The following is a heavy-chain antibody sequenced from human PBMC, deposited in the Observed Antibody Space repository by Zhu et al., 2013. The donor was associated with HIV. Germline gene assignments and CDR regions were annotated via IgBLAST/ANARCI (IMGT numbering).Heavy chain of an antibody. V-gene: IGHV4-34*01. Sequence: QVQLQQWGAGLLKPSETLSLTCAVYGGSFSGYYWSWIRQPPGKGLEWIGEINHSGSTNYNPSLKSRVTISVDTSKNQFSLKLSSVTAADTAVYYCARARPYYGSGSYSWGGYWGQGTLVTVSS. D-gene: IGHD3-10*01. CDR3: ARARPYYGSGSYSWGGY. J-gene: IGHJ4*02. CDR1: GGSFSGYY. CDR2: INHSGST.